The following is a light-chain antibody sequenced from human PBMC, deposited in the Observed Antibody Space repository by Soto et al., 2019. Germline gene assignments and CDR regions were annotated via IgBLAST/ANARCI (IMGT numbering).Light chain of an antibody. Sequence: DIQLTQSPPSLSASVGDRVTITCRASQTISPFLNWYQCKPGKPPKLLIDESSNLRGGVSSRFSGSGSGTDFTLSISSLQSEDFATYYCQQSYKTQHTFGQGTKVDIK. CDR3: QQSYKTQHT. V-gene: IGKV1-39*01. J-gene: IGKJ2*01. CDR1: QTISPF. CDR2: ESS.